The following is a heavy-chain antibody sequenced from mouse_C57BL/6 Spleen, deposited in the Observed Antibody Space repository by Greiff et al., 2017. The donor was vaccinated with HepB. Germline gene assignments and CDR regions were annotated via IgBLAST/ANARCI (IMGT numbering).Heavy chain of an antibody. CDR3: VSVYYDYDNWFAY. CDR2: IRSKSNNYAT. Sequence: EVMLVESGGGLVQPKGSLKLSCAASGFSFNTYAMNWVRQAPGKGLEWVARIRSKSNNYATYYADSVKDRFTISRDDSESMLYLQMNNLKTEDTAMYYCVSVYYDYDNWFAYWGQGTLVTVSA. CDR1: GFSFNTYA. J-gene: IGHJ3*01. D-gene: IGHD2-4*01. V-gene: IGHV10-1*01.